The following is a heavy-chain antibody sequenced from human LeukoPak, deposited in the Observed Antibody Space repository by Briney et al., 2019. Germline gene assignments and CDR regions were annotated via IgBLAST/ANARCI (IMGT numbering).Heavy chain of an antibody. V-gene: IGHV3-23*01. CDR3: AKRNDYRGFDI. CDR1: GFTLTNYA. D-gene: IGHD4-11*01. Sequence: PGGSLRLSCAASGFTLTNYAMSWVRQAPGKGLEWVSGISGNGISTYYADSVKGRFTISRDNSKSTLYLQMDSLRADDTAVYYCAKRNDYRGFDIWGQGTMVTVSS. J-gene: IGHJ3*02. CDR2: ISGNGIST.